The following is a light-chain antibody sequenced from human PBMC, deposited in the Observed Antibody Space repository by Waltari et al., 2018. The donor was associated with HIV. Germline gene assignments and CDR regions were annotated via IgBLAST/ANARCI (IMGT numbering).Light chain of an antibody. CDR3: QQFENLPFT. CDR1: QDITTS. J-gene: IGKJ3*01. CDR2: DAS. V-gene: IGKV1-33*01. Sequence: IQMTQSQSYLSASVGSRVTITCQASQDITTSLNWYQQKPGKTPKLLIHDASNLETGVPSRFTGSGSGTEFTFTISSLQPEDIATYYCQQFENLPFTFGPGTKVDLK.